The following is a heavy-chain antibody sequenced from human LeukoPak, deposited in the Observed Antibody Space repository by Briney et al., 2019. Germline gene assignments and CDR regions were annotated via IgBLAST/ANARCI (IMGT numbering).Heavy chain of an antibody. J-gene: IGHJ4*02. Sequence: PSETLSLTCAVSGGTISGSNWWSWVRQPPGKGLEWIGEIYHGGATTYNPSLKSRVTMSVDKSKNEFSLSLRSVTAADTAVYYCATYLYGDYGYYYFDYWGPGTLVTVSS. D-gene: IGHD4-17*01. CDR2: IYHGGAT. CDR3: ATYLYGDYGYYYFDY. CDR1: GGTISGSNW. V-gene: IGHV4-4*02.